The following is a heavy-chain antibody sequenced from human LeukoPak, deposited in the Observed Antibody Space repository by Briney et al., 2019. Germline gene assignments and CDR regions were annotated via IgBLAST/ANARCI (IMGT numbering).Heavy chain of an antibody. CDR1: GLSVSSNY. V-gene: IGHV3-66*01. D-gene: IGHD4-17*01. CDR2: IYSGDST. Sequence: GGSLRLSCAASGLSVSSNYMSWVRQAPGKGLEWVAAIYSGDSTYYADSVKGRFSISRDTSRNTLYLQMNSLRAEDTAVYYCARVGYGDYLIDYWGQGTPVTVSS. CDR3: ARVGYGDYLIDY. J-gene: IGHJ4*02.